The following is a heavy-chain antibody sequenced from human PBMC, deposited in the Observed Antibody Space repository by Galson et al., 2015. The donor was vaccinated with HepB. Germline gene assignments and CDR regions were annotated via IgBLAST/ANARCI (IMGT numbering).Heavy chain of an antibody. Sequence: SCKASGYTFTGYYMHWVRQAPGQGLEWMGWINPNSGGTNYAQKFQGRVTMTRDTSISTAYMELSRLRSDDTAVYYCARVAAVVPQGYDYWGQGTLVTVSS. CDR1: GYTFTGYY. D-gene: IGHD4-23*01. J-gene: IGHJ4*02. V-gene: IGHV1-2*02. CDR3: ARVAAVVPQGYDY. CDR2: INPNSGGT.